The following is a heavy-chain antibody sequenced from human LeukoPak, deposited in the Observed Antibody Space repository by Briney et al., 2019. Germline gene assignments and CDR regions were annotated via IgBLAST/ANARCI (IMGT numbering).Heavy chain of an antibody. CDR2: INPSGGST. V-gene: IGHV1-46*01. CDR1: GYTFISYY. Sequence: ASVKVSCKASGYTFISYYMHWVRQAPGQGLEWMGIINPSGGSTSYAQKFQGRVTMTRDTSTSTVYMELSSLRSEDTAVYYCARESTGDSSGYYYATQYGMDVWGQGTTVTVSS. D-gene: IGHD3-22*01. CDR3: ARESTGDSSGYYYATQYGMDV. J-gene: IGHJ6*02.